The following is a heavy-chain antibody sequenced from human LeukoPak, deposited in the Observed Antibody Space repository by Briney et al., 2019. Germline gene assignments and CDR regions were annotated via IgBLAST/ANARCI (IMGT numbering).Heavy chain of an antibody. CDR3: ARAHVRWETITPEGFDY. CDR1: GGSISSYY. Sequence: PSETLSLTCTVSGGSISSYYWSWIRQPPGKGLEGIGYIYYSGSTNYNPSLKSRVTISVDTSKNQFSLKLSSVTAADTAVYYCARAHVRWETITPEGFDYWGQGTLVTVSS. J-gene: IGHJ4*02. CDR2: IYYSGST. V-gene: IGHV4-59*01. D-gene: IGHD1-20*01.